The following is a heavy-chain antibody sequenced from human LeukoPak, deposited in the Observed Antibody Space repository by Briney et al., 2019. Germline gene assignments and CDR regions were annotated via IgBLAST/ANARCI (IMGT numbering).Heavy chain of an antibody. Sequence: SETLSLTCTVSGGSVSSDSYYWSWIRQHPEKGLEWIGYIYYTGSTFYNPSLKSRVIISVDTSKNQLSLRLSSMTVADTAVYYCASSEATTTPPPYGMDVWGQGTTVAVSS. CDR1: GGSVSSDSYY. CDR2: IYYTGST. J-gene: IGHJ6*02. V-gene: IGHV4-31*03. D-gene: IGHD5-12*01. CDR3: ASSEATTTPPPYGMDV.